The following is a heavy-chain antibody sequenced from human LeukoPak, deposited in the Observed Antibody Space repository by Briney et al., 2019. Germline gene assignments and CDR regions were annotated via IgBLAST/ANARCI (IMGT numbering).Heavy chain of an antibody. CDR3: ARELLGITMVRGSQVFFNWFDP. Sequence: GGSLRLSCAASGFTFSSYAMHWVRQAPGKGLDWVAVISYDGSNKYYADSVKGRFTISRDNSKNTLYLQMNSLRAEDTAVYYCARELLGITMVRGSQVFFNWFDPWGQGTLVTVSS. J-gene: IGHJ5*02. D-gene: IGHD3-10*01. CDR1: GFTFSSYA. CDR2: ISYDGSNK. V-gene: IGHV3-30-3*01.